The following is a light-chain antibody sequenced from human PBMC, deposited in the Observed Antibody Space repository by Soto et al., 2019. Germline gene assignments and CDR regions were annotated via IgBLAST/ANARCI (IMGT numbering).Light chain of an antibody. CDR3: QQRNIWPPVT. CDR2: GAF. J-gene: IGKJ5*01. Sequence: EIVLTQYPANLSLSPGERATLSCRASPSVTNFLAWYQQKPGQAPRLLIYGAFNRATGIPARFSGSGSGTDFTLTISSLETEDSAIYYCQQRNIWPPVTFGQGTRLEI. CDR1: PSVTNF. V-gene: IGKV3-11*01.